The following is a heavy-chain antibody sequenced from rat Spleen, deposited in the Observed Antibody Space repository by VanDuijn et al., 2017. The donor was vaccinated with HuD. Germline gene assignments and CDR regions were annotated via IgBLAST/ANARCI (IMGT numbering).Heavy chain of an antibody. CDR3: TTDNYSSYTGYVMDA. V-gene: IGHV5S10*01. CDR1: GFTFSDNT. J-gene: IGHJ4*01. CDR2: ISYDGVIT. Sequence: EVQLVESGGGLVLPGRSLKLSCAASGFTFSDNTMAWVRQAPKKGLDWVAYISYDGVITYYRDSVKGRFTNSRENTKSTLYLKMDSLRSEDTATYYCTTDNYSSYTGYVMDAWGQGASVTVSS. D-gene: IGHD1-2*01.